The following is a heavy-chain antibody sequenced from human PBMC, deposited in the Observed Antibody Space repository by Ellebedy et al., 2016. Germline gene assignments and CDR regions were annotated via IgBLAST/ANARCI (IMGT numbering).Heavy chain of an antibody. D-gene: IGHD6-13*01. CDR2: ISDSGST. CDR1: EFTVSRNY. Sequence: GGSLRLSCAASEFTVSRNYMSWVRQAPGKGLEWVAAISDSGSTYSADSVKGRFTIARDNSRNTLYLQLNSLRADDRAVYYCARHRYFSSSWSYFDYWGQGTLVSVSS. V-gene: IGHV3-53*01. CDR3: ARHRYFSSSWSYFDY. J-gene: IGHJ4*02.